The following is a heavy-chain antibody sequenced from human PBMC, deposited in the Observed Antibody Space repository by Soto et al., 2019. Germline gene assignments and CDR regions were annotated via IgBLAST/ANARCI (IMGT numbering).Heavy chain of an antibody. CDR2: ISYSGST. Sequence: ETLSLTCTVSGGCVSSGSYFWSWIRQPPGKGLEWIGYISYSGSTHYNPSLKSRVTISVDTSKNQFSLKLNSMTAADTAVYYCAREGYSSSNWGQGTLVTVSS. J-gene: IGHJ4*02. CDR3: AREGYSSSN. CDR1: GGCVSSGSYF. D-gene: IGHD6-6*01. V-gene: IGHV4-61*01.